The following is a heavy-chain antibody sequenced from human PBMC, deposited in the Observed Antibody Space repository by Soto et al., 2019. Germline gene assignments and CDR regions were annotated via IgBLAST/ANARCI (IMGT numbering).Heavy chain of an antibody. J-gene: IGHJ6*02. V-gene: IGHV4-39*01. Sequence: QLQLQESGPGLVKPSETLSLTCTVSGGSISSSSYYWGWIRQPPGKGLEWIGSIYYSGSTYYNPSLKSRVTISVDTSKNQFSLKLSSVTAADAAVYYCARVGADWRGYYYYGMDVWGQGTTVTVAS. CDR2: IYYSGST. D-gene: IGHD3-16*01. CDR3: ARVGADWRGYYYYGMDV. CDR1: GGSISSSSYY.